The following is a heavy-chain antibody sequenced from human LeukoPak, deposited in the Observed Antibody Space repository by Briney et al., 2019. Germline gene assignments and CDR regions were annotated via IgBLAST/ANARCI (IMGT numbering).Heavy chain of an antibody. J-gene: IGHJ4*02. CDR1: GGSISTHY. CDR3: ARDSSGWLYYFDY. V-gene: IGHV4-59*11. CDR2: VYHSGTT. Sequence: SETLSLTCTVSGGSISTHYWSWIRQPPGKGLEWIGYVYHSGTTNYNPSLKSRLTISVDTSKNQLSLRLSSVTAADTAVYYCARDSSGWLYYFDYWGQGALVTVSS. D-gene: IGHD6-19*01.